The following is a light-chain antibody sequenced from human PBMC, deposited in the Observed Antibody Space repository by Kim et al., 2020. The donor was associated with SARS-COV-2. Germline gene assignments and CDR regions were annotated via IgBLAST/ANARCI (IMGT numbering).Light chain of an antibody. CDR2: DAS. CDR3: QQYGSL. J-gene: IGKJ4*01. CDR1: QSVSSYY. Sequence: LSVSPGERATLSCRASQSVSSYYLTWYQQNPGQAPRLLIYDASSRATGIPDRFSGSGSGTNFTLTISRLEPEDFAVYYCQQYGSLFGGGTKVDIK. V-gene: IGKV3-20*01.